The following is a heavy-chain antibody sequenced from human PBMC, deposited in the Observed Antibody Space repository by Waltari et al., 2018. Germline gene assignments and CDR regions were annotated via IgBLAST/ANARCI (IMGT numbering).Heavy chain of an antibody. Sequence: EVQLVESGGGLVQPGRSLRLSCAASGFTFDDYAMHWVRQAPGKGLEGVSGISWNSGRICYADSVKGRFTISRDNAKTSLYLQMNSLRAEDTALYYCTRAMVRGGGTRFDPWGQGTLVTVSS. CDR2: ISWNSGRI. CDR1: GFTFDDYA. V-gene: IGHV3-9*01. D-gene: IGHD3-10*01. J-gene: IGHJ5*02. CDR3: TRAMVRGGGTRFDP.